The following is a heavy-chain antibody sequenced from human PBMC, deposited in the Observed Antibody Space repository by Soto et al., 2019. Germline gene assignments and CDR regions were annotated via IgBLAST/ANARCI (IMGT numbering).Heavy chain of an antibody. Sequence: SVKVSCKASGGTFSSYAISWVRQAPGQGLEWMGGIIPIFGTANYAQKFQGRVTITADESSSTAYMELSSLRSEDTAVDYCARAVRDELRYFDWLFLDYWGQGTLVTVSS. CDR2: IIPIFGTA. CDR3: ARAVRDELRYFDWLFLDY. J-gene: IGHJ4*02. D-gene: IGHD3-9*01. CDR1: GGTFSSYA. V-gene: IGHV1-69*13.